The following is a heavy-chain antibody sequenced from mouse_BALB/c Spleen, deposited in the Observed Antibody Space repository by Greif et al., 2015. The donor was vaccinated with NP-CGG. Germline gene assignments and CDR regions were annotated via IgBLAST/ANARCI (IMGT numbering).Heavy chain of an antibody. CDR2: IHPNSGNT. CDR3: ARDWYFDY. D-gene: IGHD4-1*01. CDR1: GYIFTSSW. V-gene: IGHV1S130*01. J-gene: IGHJ2*01. Sequence: QVHVKQSGSVLVRPGASVKLSCKASGYIFTSSWMHWAKQRPGQGLEWIGEIHPNSGNTNYNEKFKGKATLTVDTSSSTAYVDLSSLTSEDSAVYYCARDWYFDYWGQGTTLTVSS.